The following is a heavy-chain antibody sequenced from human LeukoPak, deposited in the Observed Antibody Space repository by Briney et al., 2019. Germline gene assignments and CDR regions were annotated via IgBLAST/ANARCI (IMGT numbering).Heavy chain of an antibody. CDR1: GGSFSGYY. CDR2: INHSGST. D-gene: IGHD3-10*01. J-gene: IGHJ4*02. Sequence: SETLSLTCAVYGGSFSGYYWSWIRQPPGKGLEWIGEINHSGSTNYNPSLKSRVTISVDTSKNQFSLKLSSVTAADTAVYYCARGVYYGSNFDYWGQGTLVTVSS. V-gene: IGHV4-34*01. CDR3: ARGVYYGSNFDY.